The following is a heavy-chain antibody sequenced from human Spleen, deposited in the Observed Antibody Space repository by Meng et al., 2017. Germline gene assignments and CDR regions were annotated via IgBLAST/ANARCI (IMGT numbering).Heavy chain of an antibody. J-gene: IGHJ4*02. Sequence: QLQLRESGPGLGKPSETLSLTCTVSGGPISRTGTCGGWIRQPPGKGLEWIGSQCHADDTYYNPSLMGRVTISVDTSKNQVSLKLTSVTAADTSIYYCARHTFSGNPGGIDSWGQGILVTVSS. D-gene: IGHD4-23*01. CDR3: ARHTFSGNPGGIDS. CDR1: GGPISRTGTC. CDR2: QCHADDT. V-gene: IGHV4-39*01.